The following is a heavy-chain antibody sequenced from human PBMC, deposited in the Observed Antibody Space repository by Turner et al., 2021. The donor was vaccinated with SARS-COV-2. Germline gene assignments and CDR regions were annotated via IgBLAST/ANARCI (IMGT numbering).Heavy chain of an antibody. CDR3: ARLMDTAMDYYGMDV. V-gene: IGHV4-39*01. CDR2: IYYSGIT. Sequence: QLQLQESGPGLVKPSETLSLTCTVPGGSISSSSSYLGWIRQPPGKGLEWIGGIYYSGITYYNPSLKSRVTISVDTSKNQFSLKLSSVTAADTAVYYCARLMDTAMDYYGMDVWGQGTTVTVSS. J-gene: IGHJ6*02. D-gene: IGHD5-18*01. CDR1: GGSISSSSSY.